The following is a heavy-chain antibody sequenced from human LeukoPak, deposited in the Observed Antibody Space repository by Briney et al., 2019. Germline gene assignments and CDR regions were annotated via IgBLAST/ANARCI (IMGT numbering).Heavy chain of an antibody. CDR1: GGSLSGYF. CDR3: ARGGIVVVVAAPHFDY. V-gene: IGHV4-34*01. J-gene: IGHJ4*02. D-gene: IGHD2-15*01. Sequence: SETLSLTCGVYGGSLSGYFWSWIRQPPGKGLEWIGEINDSGRTNYNPPLKSRVTISVDTSKNQFSLKLSSVTAADTAVYYCARGGIVVVVAAPHFDYWGQGTLVTVSS. CDR2: INDSGRT.